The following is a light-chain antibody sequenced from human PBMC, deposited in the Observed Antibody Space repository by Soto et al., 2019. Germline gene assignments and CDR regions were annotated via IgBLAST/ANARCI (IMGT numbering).Light chain of an antibody. CDR2: GAS. Sequence: DIQMTQSPSSLSASVGDRVTITCRASQGISNNLAWYQQKPGKVPKLLIYGASTLQSGVPSRFSGSGSGTDFTLTISSLQPEDVATYYCQQYDSGWTFGQGTKVEI. CDR1: QGISNN. CDR3: QQYDSGWT. V-gene: IGKV1-27*01. J-gene: IGKJ1*01.